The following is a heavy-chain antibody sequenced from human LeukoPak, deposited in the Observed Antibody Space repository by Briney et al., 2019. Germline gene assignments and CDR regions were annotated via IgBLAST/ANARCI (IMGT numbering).Heavy chain of an antibody. CDR1: GGSFSGYY. CDR3: ARDRADTAYFDY. V-gene: IGHV4-34*01. J-gene: IGHJ4*02. D-gene: IGHD5-18*01. CDR2: INHSGST. Sequence: SETLSLTCAVYGGSFSGYYWSWIRQPPGKGLEWIGEINHSGSTNYNPSLKSRVTISVDTSKNQFSLKLSSVTAADAAVYYCARDRADTAYFDYWGQGTLVTVSS.